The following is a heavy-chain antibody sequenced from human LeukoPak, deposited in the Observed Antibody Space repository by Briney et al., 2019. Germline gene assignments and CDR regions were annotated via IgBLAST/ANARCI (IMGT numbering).Heavy chain of an antibody. V-gene: IGHV3-23*01. CDR2: ISERGGST. CDR3: ATHRNSASSWSVFDY. D-gene: IGHD6-13*01. J-gene: IGHJ4*01. CDR1: GISLSNYA. Sequence: GGSLRLSCVVSGISLSNYAMTWVRQAPGKGLEWVSYISERGGSTTYADSVRGRFTISRDTSLNTLYLQMNSLRAEDTAVYYCATHRNSASSWSVFDYWGQEPWSPSPQ.